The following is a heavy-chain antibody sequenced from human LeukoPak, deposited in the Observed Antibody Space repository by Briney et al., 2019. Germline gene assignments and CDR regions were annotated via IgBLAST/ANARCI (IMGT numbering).Heavy chain of an antibody. V-gene: IGHV1-69*05. D-gene: IGHD6-13*01. Sequence: GTSVKVSCKASGGTFSSYAISWVRQAPGQGLEWMGGIIPIFGTANYAQKFQGRVTITTDESTSTAYMELSSLRSEDTAVYYCARGKSSSWYPTDAFDXXGQGXMVTV. CDR1: GGTFSSYA. CDR3: ARGKSSSWYPTDAFDX. J-gene: IGHJ3*02. CDR2: IIPIFGTA.